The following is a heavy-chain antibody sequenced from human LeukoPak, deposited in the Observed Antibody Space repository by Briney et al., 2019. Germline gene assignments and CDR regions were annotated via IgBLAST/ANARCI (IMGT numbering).Heavy chain of an antibody. V-gene: IGHV3-7*01. CDR2: IKGDGSEK. CDR1: GFTFSTYW. D-gene: IGHD1-26*01. J-gene: IGHJ6*02. Sequence: SLRLSCAASGFTFSTYWMAWVRPAPGKGLGWVANIKGDGSEKYHGDSVTGRFTISRDNAKNSLYLQMNSLRAEDTAIYYCASYRVSHGMDVWGQGTTVTVSS. CDR3: ASYRVSHGMDV.